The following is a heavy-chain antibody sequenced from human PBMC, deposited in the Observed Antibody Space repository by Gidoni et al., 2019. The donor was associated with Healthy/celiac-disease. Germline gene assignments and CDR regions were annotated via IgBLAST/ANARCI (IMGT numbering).Heavy chain of an antibody. CDR1: GGSISSSSYY. CDR2: ISYGGST. J-gene: IGHJ4*02. Sequence: QLQLQESGPGLVKPSETLSLTCTVTGGSISSSSYYWGWIRQPPGKGLEWIGSISYGGSTYYNPSLKSRVTISVVTSKNQFSLKLSSVTAADTAVYYCASVPPNYFDYWGQGTLVTVSS. V-gene: IGHV4-39*01. CDR3: ASVPPNYFDY.